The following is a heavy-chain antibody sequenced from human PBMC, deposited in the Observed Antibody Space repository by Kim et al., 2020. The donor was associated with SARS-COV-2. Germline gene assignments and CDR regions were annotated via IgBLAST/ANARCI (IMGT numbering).Heavy chain of an antibody. Sequence: GGSLRLSCAASGFTFNNYWMSWVRQAPGKGLEWVATIKPDGGEKYYVAFVKGRFTSSRDNAKNSLYLQMNSLRAEDTAVYYCARRDTSMETVDYWGQGTLVTVSS. J-gene: IGHJ4*02. V-gene: IGHV3-7*01. CDR2: IKPDGGEK. CDR1: GFTFNNYW. D-gene: IGHD5-18*01. CDR3: ARRDTSMETVDY.